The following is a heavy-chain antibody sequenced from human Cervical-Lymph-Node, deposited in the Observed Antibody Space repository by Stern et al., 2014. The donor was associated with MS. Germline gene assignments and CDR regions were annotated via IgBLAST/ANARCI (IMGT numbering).Heavy chain of an antibody. V-gene: IGHV3-30*18. J-gene: IGHJ4*02. D-gene: IGHD6-19*01. Sequence: VQLVQSGGGVVQPGRSLRLSCAASGFTFSSYGMHWVRQAPGKGLEWVAVISYDGSNKYYADSVKGRFTISRDNSKNPLYLQMNSLRAEDTAVYYCAKDLTPREYSSGWRPFDYWGQGTLVTVSS. CDR3: AKDLTPREYSSGWRPFDY. CDR2: ISYDGSNK. CDR1: GFTFSSYG.